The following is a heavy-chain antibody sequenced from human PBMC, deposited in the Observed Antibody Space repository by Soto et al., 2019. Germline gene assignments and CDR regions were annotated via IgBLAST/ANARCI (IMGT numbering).Heavy chain of an antibody. Sequence: SETLSLTCTVSGGSISRSTYYWGWIRQPPGKGLEWIGSIYYSGSTYYRPSLKSRVTISVDTSKNQFSLKLSSVTAADTAVYYCARQVPAAIRLGWFDPWGQGTLVTSPQ. CDR1: GGSISRSTYY. D-gene: IGHD2-2*02. CDR2: IYYSGST. V-gene: IGHV4-39*01. J-gene: IGHJ5*02. CDR3: ARQVPAAIRLGWFDP.